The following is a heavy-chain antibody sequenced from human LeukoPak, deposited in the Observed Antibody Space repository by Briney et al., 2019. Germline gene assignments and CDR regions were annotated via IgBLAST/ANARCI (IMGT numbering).Heavy chain of an antibody. J-gene: IGHJ4*02. V-gene: IGHV4-30-4*08. CDR1: GGSISSGDYY. CDR3: ARDARGWSGFDY. Sequence: SETLSLTCTVSGGSISSGDYYWSWIRQPPGKGLEWIGYIYYSGSTYYNPSLKSRVTISVDTSKNQFSLNLSSVTAADTAVYYCARDARGWSGFDYWGQGTLVTVSS. D-gene: IGHD3-3*01. CDR2: IYYSGST.